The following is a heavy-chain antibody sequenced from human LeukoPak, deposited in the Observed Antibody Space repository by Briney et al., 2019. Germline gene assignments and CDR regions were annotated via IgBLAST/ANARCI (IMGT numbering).Heavy chain of an antibody. CDR2: INPNSGGT. CDR3: ARGGFIVVVPAAHHWLAP. V-gene: IGHV1-2*02. J-gene: IGHJ5*02. D-gene: IGHD2-2*01. Sequence: ASVTLSFTSSVYTFTLYYMHWVRQAPGQGLEWMGWINPNSGGTNYAQKFQGRVTMTTDTSISTAYMELSRLTSDDTAVYYCARGGFIVVVPAAHHWLAPWGQGTLVTVSS. CDR1: VYTFTLYY.